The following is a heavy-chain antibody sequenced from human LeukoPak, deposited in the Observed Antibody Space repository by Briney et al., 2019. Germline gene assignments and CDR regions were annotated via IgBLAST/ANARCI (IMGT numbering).Heavy chain of an antibody. CDR3: VRDRGYYDSSGYFLGDR. CDR1: GFTFSSYW. D-gene: IGHD3-22*01. CDR2: IKQDGREK. V-gene: IGHV3-7*01. Sequence: GGSLRLSCAASGFTFSSYWMTWVRQAPGKGLEWVANIKQDGREKHYVDSVKGRFSISRDNDKKSMYLQMNSLRAEDTAVYYCVRDRGYYDSSGYFLGDRWGQGTLVTVSS. J-gene: IGHJ5*02.